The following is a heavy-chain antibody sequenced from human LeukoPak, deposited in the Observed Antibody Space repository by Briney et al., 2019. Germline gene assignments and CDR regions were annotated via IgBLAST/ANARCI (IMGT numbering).Heavy chain of an antibody. J-gene: IGHJ4*02. V-gene: IGHV4-39*07. CDR2: MYYRGNT. Sequence: SESLSLTCTVSGGSISSITYYWGWIRQPPGKGLEWVVHMYYRGNTFYSPPLKSRVTISVDTSKNQFSLKLSSVTAADTAVYYCASRSLAVAAYGGYFDYWGQGTLVTVSS. D-gene: IGHD6-19*01. CDR3: ASRSLAVAAYGGYFDY. CDR1: GGSISSITYY.